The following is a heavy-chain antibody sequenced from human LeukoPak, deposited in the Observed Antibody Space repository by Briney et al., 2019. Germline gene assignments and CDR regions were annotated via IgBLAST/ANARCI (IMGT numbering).Heavy chain of an antibody. V-gene: IGHV1-2*06. CDR1: GYTFTGFY. CDR2: INPNSGGT. J-gene: IGHJ4*02. D-gene: IGHD6-13*01. Sequence: ASVKVSCKASGYTFTGFYMHWVRQAPGQGLEWMGRINPNSGGTDYAQKFQGRVTMTWDTSISTAYMELSRLRSDDTAVYYCARVIAADVDYWGQGTLVTVSS. CDR3: ARVIAADVDY.